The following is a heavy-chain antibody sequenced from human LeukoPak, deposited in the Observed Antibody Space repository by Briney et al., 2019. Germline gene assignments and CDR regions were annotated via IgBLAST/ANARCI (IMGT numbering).Heavy chain of an antibody. Sequence: PSETLSLTCTVSGGSISSYYWSWIRQPPGKGLEWIGFTYNNGTTSYNPSLRGRVTISLDTSKNQLSLKVSSVTAADTAVYYCARCFGSGCPNGVFDFWGQGTLVTVSS. CDR3: ARCFGSGCPNGVFDF. CDR1: GGSISSYY. D-gene: IGHD6-19*01. V-gene: IGHV4-59*01. CDR2: TYNNGTT. J-gene: IGHJ4*02.